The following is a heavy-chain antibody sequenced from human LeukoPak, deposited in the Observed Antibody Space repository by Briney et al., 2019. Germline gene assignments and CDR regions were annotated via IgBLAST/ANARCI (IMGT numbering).Heavy chain of an antibody. D-gene: IGHD6-13*01. Sequence: GGSLRLSCAASGFTFSSYWMHWVRQAPGKGLVWVSRINSDGSSTSYADSVKGRFTISRDNAKNSLYLQMNSLRAEDTALYYCAKDTRYSSSNQGAFDIWGQGTMVTVSS. CDR1: GFTFSSYW. J-gene: IGHJ3*02. V-gene: IGHV3-74*01. CDR3: AKDTRYSSSNQGAFDI. CDR2: INSDGSST.